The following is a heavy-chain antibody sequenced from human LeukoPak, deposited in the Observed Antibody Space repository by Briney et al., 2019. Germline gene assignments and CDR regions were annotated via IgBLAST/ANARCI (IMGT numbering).Heavy chain of an antibody. CDR3: ARNGGNSDFDY. D-gene: IGHD4-23*01. V-gene: IGHV4-4*02. Sequence: SETLSLTCAVSGGSISSSSSNCWTWVRQPPGKGLEWIGEIYHSGATNYNPSLKSRVTMLLDKSKNQFSLNLNSVTAADTAVYYCARNGGNSDFDYWGQGTPVTVSS. CDR2: IYHSGAT. CDR1: GGSISSSSSNC. J-gene: IGHJ4*02.